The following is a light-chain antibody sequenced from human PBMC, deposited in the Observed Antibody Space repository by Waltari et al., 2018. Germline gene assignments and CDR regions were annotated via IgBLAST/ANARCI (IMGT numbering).Light chain of an antibody. CDR1: RNNVGNQG. J-gene: IGLJ1*01. CDR3: SAWDSDLTVYV. V-gene: IGLV10-54*04. Sequence: QAGLTPPPSVSKGLRQTATLSCTGNRNNVGNQGAAWLQQHQGQPPKLLSYRNNNRPSGISDRFSASRSGNTAFLTISGLQPEDEADYYCSAWDSDLTVYVFGTGTKVTVL. CDR2: RNN.